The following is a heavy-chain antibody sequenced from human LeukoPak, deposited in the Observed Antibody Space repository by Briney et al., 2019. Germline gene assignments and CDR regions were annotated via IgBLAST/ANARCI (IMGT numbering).Heavy chain of an antibody. CDR3: ARRVEGWYNWFDP. V-gene: IGHV5-51*01. CDR2: IYPGDSDT. CDR1: GYSFTTYW. J-gene: IGHJ5*02. D-gene: IGHD2-15*01. Sequence: GESLKISCKGSGYSFTTYWIGWVCQMPGKGLEWMGIIYPGDSDTRYSPSFQGQVTISADKSISTAYLQWSSLKASDTAMYYCARRVEGWYNWFDPWGQGTLVTVSS.